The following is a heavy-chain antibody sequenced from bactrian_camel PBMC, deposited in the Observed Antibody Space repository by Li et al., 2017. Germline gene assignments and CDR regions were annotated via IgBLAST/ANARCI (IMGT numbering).Heavy chain of an antibody. CDR1: GYTYPRYY. CDR3: AATVCRFPLSTYLGGAAFDS. V-gene: IGHV3S55*01. D-gene: IGHD1*01. J-gene: IGHJ6*01. CDR2: IDRVGNR. Sequence: QLVESGGGSVQAGGSLKLSCAVSGYTYPRYYMGWFRQAPGKEREGVASIDRVGNRSYSDAVKGRFTVSEDNAKNILYLQMNNLKPGDTAMYYCAATVCRFPLSTYLGGAAFDSWGQGTQVTVS.